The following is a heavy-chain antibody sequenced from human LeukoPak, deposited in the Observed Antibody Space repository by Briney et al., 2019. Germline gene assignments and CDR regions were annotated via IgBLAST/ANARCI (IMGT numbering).Heavy chain of an antibody. J-gene: IGHJ4*02. CDR3: ARVGYYYDSSGYFPASLDH. CDR2: IYYSGST. D-gene: IGHD3-22*01. Sequence: SETLSLTCTVSGGSISSYYWSWIRQPPGKGLEWIGYIYYSGSTNYNPSLKSRVTISVDTSKNQFSLKLSSVTAADTAVYYCARVGYYYDSSGYFPASLDHWGQGTLVTVSS. V-gene: IGHV4-59*01. CDR1: GGSISSYY.